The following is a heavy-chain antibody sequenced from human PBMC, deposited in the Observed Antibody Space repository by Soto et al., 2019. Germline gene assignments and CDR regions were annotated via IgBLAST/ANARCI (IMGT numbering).Heavy chain of an antibody. CDR3: AKARCTTSNCYVPDY. CDR1: GFAFGDFA. V-gene: IGHV3-23*01. CDR2: ISGSGGSP. J-gene: IGHJ4*02. D-gene: IGHD2-8*01. Sequence: RLSCITCGFAFGDFAMTWFLRAPGKGLEWVSAISGSGGSPSYADSVQGRFTISRDNPKKTLYQQMNSLRAEDTAVYYCAKARCTTSNCYVPDYWGQGTLVTVSS.